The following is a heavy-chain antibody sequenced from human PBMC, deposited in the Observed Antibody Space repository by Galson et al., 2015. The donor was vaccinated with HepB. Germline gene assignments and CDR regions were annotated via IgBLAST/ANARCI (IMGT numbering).Heavy chain of an antibody. CDR2: IDHAGST. Sequence: LEWIGDIDHAGSTNYNPSLKSRVTISVDTSKTQFSLRLNSVTAADTATYFCARGPYHPLRSKEGYFDYWGQGTLLTVSS. CDR3: ARGPYHPLRSKEGYFDY. J-gene: IGHJ4*01. V-gene: IGHV4-34*01.